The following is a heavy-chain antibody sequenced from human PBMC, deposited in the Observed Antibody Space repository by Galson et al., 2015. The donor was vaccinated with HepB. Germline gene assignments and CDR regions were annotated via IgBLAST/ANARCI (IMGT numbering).Heavy chain of an antibody. CDR1: GFTFSSYD. V-gene: IGHV3-13*04. D-gene: IGHD5-12*01. J-gene: IGHJ3*02. CDR2: IGTAGDT. CDR3: ARARGYDGGAFDI. Sequence: SLRLSCAASGFTFSSYDMHWVRQATGKGLEWVSAIGTAGDTYYPGSVKGRFTISRENAKNSLYLQMNSLRAGDTAVYYCARARGYDGGAFDIWGQGTMVTVSS.